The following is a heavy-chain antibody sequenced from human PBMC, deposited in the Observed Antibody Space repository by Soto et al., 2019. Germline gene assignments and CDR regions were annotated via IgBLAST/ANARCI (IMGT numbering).Heavy chain of an antibody. Sequence: QVQLVESGGGVVQPGRSLRLSCAASGFTFSSYGMHWVRQAPGKGLEWVAVISYDGSNKYYADSVKGRFTISRDNSKNTLYLQMNSRRAEDTAVYYCAKDYSNYGDYYYGMDVWGQGTTVTVSS. D-gene: IGHD4-4*01. CDR3: AKDYSNYGDYYYGMDV. V-gene: IGHV3-30*18. CDR1: GFTFSSYG. CDR2: ISYDGSNK. J-gene: IGHJ6*02.